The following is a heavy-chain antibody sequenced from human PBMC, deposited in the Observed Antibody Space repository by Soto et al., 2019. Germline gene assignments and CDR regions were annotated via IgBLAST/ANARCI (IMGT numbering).Heavy chain of an antibody. Sequence: PGGSLRLSSAASGFRFNTYWMSWVRRAPGIGLEWVGNINQDGSEKKYVDSVKGRVTMTKDTSTSTVYMELNSLTSEDTAVYYCARDQSWRDLVWWFDPWGQGTLVTVSS. D-gene: IGHD3-16*01. CDR2: INQDGSEK. CDR1: GFRFNTYW. V-gene: IGHV3-7*05. CDR3: ARDQSWRDLVWWFDP. J-gene: IGHJ5*02.